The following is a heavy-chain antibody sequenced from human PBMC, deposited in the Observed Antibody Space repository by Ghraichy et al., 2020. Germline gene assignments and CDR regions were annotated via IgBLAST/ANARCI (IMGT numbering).Heavy chain of an antibody. D-gene: IGHD4-23*01. V-gene: IGHV1-8*01. CDR3: ARVAPYDDGGNNVFPF. Sequence: ASVKVSCKASGYTFISYDINWVRQATGQGLEWMGWMNPNSGNTGYAQQFQDRVTMTRNTSISTAYMELSSLRSEDTAVYYCARVAPYDDGGNNVFPFWGQGTLVTVSS. CDR1: GYTFISYD. J-gene: IGHJ4*02. CDR2: MNPNSGNT.